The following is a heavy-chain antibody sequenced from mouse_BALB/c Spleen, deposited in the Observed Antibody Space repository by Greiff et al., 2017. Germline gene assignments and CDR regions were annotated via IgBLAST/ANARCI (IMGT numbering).Heavy chain of an antibody. J-gene: IGHJ1*01. CDR3: ARYVPYWYFDV. CDR1: GYTFTSYT. V-gene: IGHV1-4*01. Sequence: VKVVESGAELARPGASVKMSCKASGYTFTSYTMHWVKQRPGQGLEWIGYINPSSGYTNYNQKFKDKATLTADKSSSTAYMQLSSLTSEDSAVYDCARYVPYWYFDVWGAGTTVTVSS. CDR2: INPSSGYT.